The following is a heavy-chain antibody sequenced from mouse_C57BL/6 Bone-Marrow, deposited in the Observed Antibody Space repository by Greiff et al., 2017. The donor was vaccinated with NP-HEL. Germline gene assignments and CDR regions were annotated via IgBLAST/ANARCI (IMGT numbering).Heavy chain of an antibody. CDR2: IDPNSGGT. CDR1: GYTFTSYL. J-gene: IGHJ2*01. D-gene: IGHD1-1*01. V-gene: IGHV1-72*01. CDR3: ERYYYGSSSFDY. Sequence: QVQLQQPGAELVKPGASVKLSCKASGYTFTSYLMHWVKQRPGRGLDWIGRIDPNSGGTKYNEKFKSKATLTVDKPSSTAYMQLNSLTSEDSAVYYCERYYYGSSSFDYWGQGTTLTVSS.